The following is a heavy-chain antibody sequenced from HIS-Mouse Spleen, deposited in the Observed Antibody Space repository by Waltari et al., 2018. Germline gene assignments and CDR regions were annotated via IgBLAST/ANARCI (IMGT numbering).Heavy chain of an antibody. Sequence: EVQLVESGGGLVQPGGSLRLSCAASGFTFGSYCMNWVRQAPGKGLEWVSYISSSSSTIYYADSVKGRFTISRDNAKNSLYLQMNSLRAEDTAVYYCARDGSSIAARGDYWGQGTLVTVSS. CDR3: ARDGSSIAARGDY. V-gene: IGHV3-48*01. CDR2: ISSSSSTI. CDR1: GFTFGSYC. J-gene: IGHJ4*02. D-gene: IGHD6-6*01.